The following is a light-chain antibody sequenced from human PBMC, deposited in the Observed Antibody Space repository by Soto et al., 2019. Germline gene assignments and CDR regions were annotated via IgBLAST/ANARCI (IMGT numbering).Light chain of an antibody. CDR3: SSYTGSSTFV. V-gene: IGLV2-14*01. Sequence: QSVLTQPASVSGSPGQSITISCTGTSGDVGGYNYVSWYQQLPGKAPKLMIYDVNNWPSGVSNRFSGSKSGNTASLTISGLQAEDEADYYCSSYTGSSTFVFGTGTKVTVL. J-gene: IGLJ1*01. CDR1: SGDVGGYNY. CDR2: DVN.